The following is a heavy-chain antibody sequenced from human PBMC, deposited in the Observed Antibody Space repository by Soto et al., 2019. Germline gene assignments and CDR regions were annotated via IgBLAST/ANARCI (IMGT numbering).Heavy chain of an antibody. V-gene: IGHV1-46*01. Sequence: ASVKVSCKASAYTLTSYYIHWVRQAPGQGLEWMGIVNPSGGTTSYAQKFQGRVTMTRDTSKSTVYMELTSLRSDDTAVYFCARGGTGTGTTFRYYYSLDVWCQVTTVTVSS. CDR2: VNPSGGTT. CDR1: AYTLTSYY. D-gene: IGHD1-7*01. CDR3: ARGGTGTGTTFRYYYSLDV. J-gene: IGHJ6*02.